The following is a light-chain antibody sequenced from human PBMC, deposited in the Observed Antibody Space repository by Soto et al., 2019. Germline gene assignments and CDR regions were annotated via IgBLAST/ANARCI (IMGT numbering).Light chain of an antibody. CDR1: QSIDSW. V-gene: IGKV1-5*03. CDR2: KTS. Sequence: IQMPQSPSTLSASVGDRVTITCRASQSIDSWVAWYQQKPGKAPNLLIYKTSNLESGVPARFSGSGSGTEFSLPLRSLQPDDFATDYCQQYKSFSLTFGGGTRVEVK. J-gene: IGKJ4*01. CDR3: QQYKSFSLT.